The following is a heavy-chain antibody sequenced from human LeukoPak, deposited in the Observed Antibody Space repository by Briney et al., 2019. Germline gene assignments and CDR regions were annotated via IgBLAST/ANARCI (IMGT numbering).Heavy chain of an antibody. CDR3: ARGQKYRSGYTVTELGSGYFDY. Sequence: SETLSLTCTVSGGSISSGFYYCAWIRQPPGKGLGWIGSIYYSGITYYNSSLKSPVTISIDTANNQFSLRLSSVTAEDTAVYYCARGQKYRSGYTVTELGSGYFDYWGQGPLVTVSS. D-gene: IGHD5-18*01. CDR2: IYYSGIT. CDR1: GGSISSGFYY. V-gene: IGHV4-39*07. J-gene: IGHJ4*02.